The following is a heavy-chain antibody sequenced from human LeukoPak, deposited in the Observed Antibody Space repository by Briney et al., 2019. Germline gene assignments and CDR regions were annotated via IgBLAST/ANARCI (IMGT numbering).Heavy chain of an antibody. CDR1: GYTFTGYY. CDR2: INPNSGGT. V-gene: IGHV1-2*02. CDR3: ARPTTNYYYYYMDV. J-gene: IGHJ6*03. D-gene: IGHD1-26*01. Sequence: ASVKVSCKASGYTFTGYYMHWVRQAPGQGLEWMGWINPNSGGTNYAQKFQGRVTMTRDTSISTAYMELSRPRSDDTAVYYCARPTTNYYYYYMDVWGKGTTVTVSS.